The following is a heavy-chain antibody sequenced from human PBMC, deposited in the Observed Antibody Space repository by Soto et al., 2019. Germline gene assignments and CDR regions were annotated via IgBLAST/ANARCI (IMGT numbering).Heavy chain of an antibody. D-gene: IGHD3-3*01. CDR1: GGSINTFDFS. Sequence: PSETLSLTCAVSGGSINTFDFSWSWVRQPPGRGLEWIGSIYQSGRTYYIPSLKSRVTMSLEKSKKQFSLKFNSVVAADTAIYYCAREMTIFGVAPGGGVHVWGQGTTVTVSS. CDR2: IYQSGRT. V-gene: IGHV4-30-2*01. CDR3: AREMTIFGVAPGGGVHV. J-gene: IGHJ6*02.